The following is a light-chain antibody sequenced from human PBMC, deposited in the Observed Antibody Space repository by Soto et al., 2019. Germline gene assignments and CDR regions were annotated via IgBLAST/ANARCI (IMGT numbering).Light chain of an antibody. Sequence: DIPMTQSPSSLSASVGDRVTITCRASQGISNYLAWYQQKPGKVPKLLIYSASTLQSGVPSRFSGSGSGTDFTLTISSLEPEDVATYYCQHYNNAPYTFGKGTKLEIK. CDR3: QHYNNAPYT. V-gene: IGKV1-27*01. CDR2: SAS. CDR1: QGISNY. J-gene: IGKJ2*01.